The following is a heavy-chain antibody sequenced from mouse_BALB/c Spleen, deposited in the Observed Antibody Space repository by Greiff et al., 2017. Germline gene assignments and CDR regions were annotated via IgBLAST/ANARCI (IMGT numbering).Heavy chain of an antibody. CDR1: GDSITSGY. J-gene: IGHJ4*01. CDR2: ISYSGST. Sequence: EVQLQQSGPSLVKPSQTLSLTCSVTGDSITSGYWNWIRKFPGNKLEYMGYISYSGSTYYNPSLKSRISITRDTSKNQYYLQLTSVTTEDTATYYCARERYDYDEGMDDWGQGTSVTVSS. CDR3: ARERYDYDEGMDD. D-gene: IGHD2-4*01. V-gene: IGHV3-8*02.